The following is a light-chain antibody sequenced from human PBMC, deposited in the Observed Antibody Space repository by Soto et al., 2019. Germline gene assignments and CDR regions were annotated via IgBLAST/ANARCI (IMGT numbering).Light chain of an antibody. CDR3: QQYYRSSIT. CDR2: KAS. V-gene: IGKV1-5*03. J-gene: IGKJ5*01. CDR1: QSISSW. Sequence: DIHITKSPSTVSASVGDRVSLTCRASQSISSWLAWYQQKPGKAPKLLIYKASSLESGVPSRFSGTGSGTEFTLTISSLQPDDFATYYCQQYYRSSITFGQGTRLEI.